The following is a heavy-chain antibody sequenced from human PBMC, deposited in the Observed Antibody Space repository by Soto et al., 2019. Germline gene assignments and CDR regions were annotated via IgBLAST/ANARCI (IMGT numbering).Heavy chain of an antibody. V-gene: IGHV3-74*03. J-gene: IGHJ6*02. CDR2: INSDGRSK. D-gene: IGHD4-17*01. CDR3: ARDKSYALAV. CDR1: GSAFSNSW. Sequence: EVQLVESGGGFVQPGGSLRLSCAASGSAFSNSWMHWVRQVPGKGLVWVSHINSDGRSKTYAAAVKARVTISRDNARATVYLQLDSLRVEDTAVYYCARDKSYALAVWGQGTTVTVSS.